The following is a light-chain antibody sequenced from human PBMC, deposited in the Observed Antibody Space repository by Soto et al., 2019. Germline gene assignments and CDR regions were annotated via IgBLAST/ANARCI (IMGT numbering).Light chain of an antibody. CDR1: QSISSW. CDR2: EAS. V-gene: IGKV1-5*03. J-gene: IGKJ4*01. Sequence: DSQMTQYPSTLSASVGDRVTITCRASQSISSWLAWYQQKPGKAPKLLISEASTLHSGVPPRFSGSGSGTEFTLTISSLQPDDFAIYYCQQYESYPMTFGGGTKVEIK. CDR3: QQYESYPMT.